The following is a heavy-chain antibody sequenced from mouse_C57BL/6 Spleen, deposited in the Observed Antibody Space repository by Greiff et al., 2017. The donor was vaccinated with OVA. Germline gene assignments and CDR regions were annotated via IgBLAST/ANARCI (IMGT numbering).Heavy chain of an antibody. Sequence: VQLQESGAELVRPGTSVKMSCKASGYTFTNYWIGWAKQRPGHGLEWIGDIYPGGGYTNYNEKFKGKATLTADKSSSTAYMQFSSLTSEDSAIYYCAREGGSSPNYAMDYWGQGTSVTVSS. V-gene: IGHV1-63*01. D-gene: IGHD1-1*01. CDR3: AREGGSSPNYAMDY. CDR2: IYPGGGYT. CDR1: GYTFTNYW. J-gene: IGHJ4*01.